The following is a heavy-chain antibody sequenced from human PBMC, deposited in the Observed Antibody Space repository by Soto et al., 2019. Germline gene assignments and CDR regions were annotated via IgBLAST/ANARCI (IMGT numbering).Heavy chain of an antibody. CDR1: GFTFSNYA. J-gene: IGHJ4*02. CDR2: ISGSGGTT. V-gene: IGHV3-23*01. Sequence: ESGGGLVQPGRSLRLSCAASGFTFSNYAMSWVRQAPGQGLDWVSAISGSGGTTYYADSVKGRFTISRDNSKNTLFLQMNSLRADDAAVYYCANFFVEKWSNGGWPWSFHDGGQVTLVTVSS. D-gene: IGHD2-15*01. CDR3: ANFFVEKWSNGGWPWSFHD.